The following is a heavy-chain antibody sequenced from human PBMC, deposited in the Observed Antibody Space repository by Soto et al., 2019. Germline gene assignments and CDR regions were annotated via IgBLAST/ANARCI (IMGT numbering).Heavy chain of an antibody. J-gene: IGHJ4*02. CDR1: GVSISDYN. Sequence: SETLSLTCTVSGVSISDYNWSWIRQSPGKGLEWIGYISNSGGTSYNPSLKSRVTISVDASKNQFSLELSSVTAADTAVYDCARGGPRGTFDYWGQGTLVTVSS. CDR3: ARGGPRGTFDY. V-gene: IGHV4-59*01. CDR2: ISNSGGT. D-gene: IGHD1-26*01.